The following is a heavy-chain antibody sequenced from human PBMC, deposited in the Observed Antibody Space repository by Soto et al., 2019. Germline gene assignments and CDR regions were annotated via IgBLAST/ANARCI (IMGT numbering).Heavy chain of an antibody. CDR2: MNPNSGNT. V-gene: IGHV1-8*01. D-gene: IGHD6-13*01. Sequence: QVQLVQSGAEVKKPGASVKVSCKASGYTFTSYDINWVRQATGQGLEWMGWMNPNSGNTGYAQKFQGRVTMTRNTSISTAYMELSSLRSEDTAVYYCARDRSYSSSWCEDASNYYYYGMDVWGQGTTVTVSS. J-gene: IGHJ6*02. CDR1: GYTFTSYD. CDR3: ARDRSYSSSWCEDASNYYYYGMDV.